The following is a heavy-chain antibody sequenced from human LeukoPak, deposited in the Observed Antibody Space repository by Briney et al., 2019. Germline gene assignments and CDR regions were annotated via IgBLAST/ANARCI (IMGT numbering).Heavy chain of an antibody. CDR1: GDSISSYY. CDR3: ARVQQLDYYYYMDV. V-gene: IGHV4-59*12. Sequence: SETLSLTCTVSGDSISSYYWSWIRQPPGKGLEWIGYIYYSGSTNYNPSLKSRVTMSVDTSKNQFSLKLSSVTAADTAVYYCARVQQLDYYYYMDVWGKGTTVTVSS. D-gene: IGHD6-13*01. CDR2: IYYSGST. J-gene: IGHJ6*03.